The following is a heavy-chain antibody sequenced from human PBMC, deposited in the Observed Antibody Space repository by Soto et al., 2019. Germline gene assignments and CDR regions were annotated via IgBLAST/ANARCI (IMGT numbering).Heavy chain of an antibody. CDR2: ISAYNGNT. D-gene: IGHD3-9*01. CDR3: ARDYDILTGYYIGPGDAFDI. J-gene: IGHJ3*02. Sequence: QVQLVQSGAEVKKPGASVKVSCKASGYTFTSYGISWVRQAPGQGLEWMGWISAYNGNTNYAQKLQGRVTMTTDTSTSTAYMELRSLRSDDTAVYYCARDYDILTGYYIGPGDAFDIWGQGTMVTVSS. CDR1: GYTFTSYG. V-gene: IGHV1-18*04.